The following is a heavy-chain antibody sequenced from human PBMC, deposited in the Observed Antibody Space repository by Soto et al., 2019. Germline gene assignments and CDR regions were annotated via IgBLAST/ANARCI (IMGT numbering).Heavy chain of an antibody. D-gene: IGHD6-6*01. J-gene: IGHJ6*02. CDR3: ARVSSSSNSYYYYCGMDV. CDR2: IYYSGST. Sequence: PSETLSLTCTVSGGSISSYYWSWIRQPPGKGLEWIGYIYYSGSTNYNPSLKSRVTISVDTSKNQFSLKLSSVTAADTAVYYCARVSSSSNSYYYYCGMDVWGQGTTVTVSS. CDR1: GGSISSYY. V-gene: IGHV4-59*01.